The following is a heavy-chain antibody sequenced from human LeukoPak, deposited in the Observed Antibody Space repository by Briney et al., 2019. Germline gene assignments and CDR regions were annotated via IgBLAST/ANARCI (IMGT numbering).Heavy chain of an antibody. V-gene: IGHV3-30*04. CDR2: ISYDGSNK. J-gene: IGHJ3*02. CDR1: GFTFSSYA. Sequence: GRSLRLSCAASGFTFSSYAMHWVRQAPGKGLEWVAVISYDGSNKYYADSVKGRFTISRDNSKNTLYLQMNSLRAEDTAVYYCASVAFDIWGQGTMVTVPS. CDR3: ASVAFDI.